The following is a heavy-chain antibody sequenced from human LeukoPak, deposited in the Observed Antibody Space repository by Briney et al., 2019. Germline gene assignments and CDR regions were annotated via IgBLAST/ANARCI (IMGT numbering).Heavy chain of an antibody. D-gene: IGHD1-1*01. J-gene: IGHJ4*02. CDR1: GDSISGDY. CDR2: VSVTGRI. Sequence: SETLSLTCTVSGDSISGDYWSWIRQPPGKGLDFIGYVSVTGRINYNPSLKSRVTISADTSKNQFSLKVNSVTAADTALYYCAKLAKLGKAHYFDYWGQGTPVTVSS. CDR3: AKLAKLGKAHYFDY. V-gene: IGHV4-59*12.